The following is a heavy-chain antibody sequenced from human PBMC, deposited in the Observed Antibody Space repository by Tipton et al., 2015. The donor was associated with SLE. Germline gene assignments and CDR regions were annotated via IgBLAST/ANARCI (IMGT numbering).Heavy chain of an antibody. CDR1: GGTFNSYA. J-gene: IGHJ3*02. D-gene: IGHD2-21*01. V-gene: IGHV1-69*01. CDR3: ARAYVGGAYCGGDCYSRAFDI. Sequence: QLVQSGAEVKKPGSSVKVSCKASGGTFNSYAISWVRQAPGQGLEWMGGIIPIFGTANYAQKFQGRVTITADESTSTAYMELSSLRSEDTAVYYCARAYVGGAYCGGDCYSRAFDIWGQGTMVTVSS. CDR2: IIPIFGTA.